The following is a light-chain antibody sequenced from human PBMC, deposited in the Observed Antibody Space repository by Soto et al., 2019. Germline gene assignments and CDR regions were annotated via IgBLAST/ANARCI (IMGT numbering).Light chain of an antibody. Sequence: EIVMTQSPATLSVSPGERTTLSCRASQSVGNNLAWYQQKPGQAPRLLIYGAYTRATGIPARFSGSGSGTDFTLTISSLQSEDFAVYYCQHYNNWPPQTFGQGTKVEMK. CDR2: GAY. CDR1: QSVGNN. J-gene: IGKJ1*01. V-gene: IGKV3-15*01. CDR3: QHYNNWPPQT.